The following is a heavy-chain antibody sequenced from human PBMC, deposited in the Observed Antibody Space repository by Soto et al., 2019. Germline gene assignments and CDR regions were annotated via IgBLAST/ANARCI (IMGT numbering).Heavy chain of an antibody. CDR3: ARDNSYDSGGAKGWYFDL. D-gene: IGHD3-22*01. CDR1: GSTMNSPW. CDR2: INPSGDST. J-gene: IGHJ2*01. V-gene: IGHV1-46*02. Sequence: AAANFSCTDYGSTMNSPWMHLVRQAPGQGLEWMGVINPSGDSTIYAQKFQGRVTMTRDTSTSTVYMELSSLRSDDTAMYYCARDNSYDSGGAKGWYFDLWGRGTLVTVSA.